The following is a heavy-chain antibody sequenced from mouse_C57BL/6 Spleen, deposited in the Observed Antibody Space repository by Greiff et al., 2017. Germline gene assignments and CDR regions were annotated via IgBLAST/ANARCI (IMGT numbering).Heavy chain of an antibody. CDR3: TRNYGSSGDYAMDY. D-gene: IGHD1-1*01. Sequence: EVQRVESGTVLARPGASVKMSCKTSGYTFTSYWMHWVKQRPGQGLEWIGAIYPGNSDPSYNQKFKGKAKLTAVTSASTAYMELSSLTNEDSAVYYCTRNYGSSGDYAMDYWGQGTSVTVSS. CDR1: GYTFTSYW. CDR2: IYPGNSDP. J-gene: IGHJ4*01. V-gene: IGHV1-5*01.